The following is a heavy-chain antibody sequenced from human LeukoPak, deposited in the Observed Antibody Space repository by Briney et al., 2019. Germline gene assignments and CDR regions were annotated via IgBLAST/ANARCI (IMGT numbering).Heavy chain of an antibody. J-gene: IGHJ4*02. CDR2: ISGSGRSI. CDR3: AKDLETLNPIVV. D-gene: IGHD2-21*01. Sequence: GGSLRLSCAASGFTFSSYAMSWVRQAPGKGLEWVSPISGSGRSIFYADSVKGRFTISRDNSKNILSLQMNSLRAEDTAIYYCAKDLETLNPIVVWGQGTLVTVSS. V-gene: IGHV3-23*01. CDR1: GFTFSSYA.